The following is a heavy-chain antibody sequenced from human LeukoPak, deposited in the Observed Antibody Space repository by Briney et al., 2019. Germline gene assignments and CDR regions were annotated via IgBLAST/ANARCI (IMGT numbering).Heavy chain of an antibody. J-gene: IGHJ4*02. V-gene: IGHV1-69*06. Sequence: GASVKVSCKASGGTFSSYAISWVRQAPGQGLEWMGGIIPIFGTTNYAQKFQDRVTITADKSTSTAYMELSSLRSEDTAMYYCARSSGYEFDYWGQGTLVTVSS. D-gene: IGHD5-12*01. CDR1: GGTFSSYA. CDR2: IIPIFGTT. CDR3: ARSSGYEFDY.